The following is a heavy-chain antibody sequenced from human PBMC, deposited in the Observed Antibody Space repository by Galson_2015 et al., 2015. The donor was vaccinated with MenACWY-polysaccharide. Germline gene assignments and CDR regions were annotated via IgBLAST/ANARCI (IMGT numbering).Heavy chain of an antibody. CDR3: ARDSENLDY. V-gene: IGHV1-3*01. CDR2: ISAGNGRT. D-gene: IGHD6-19*01. Sequence: SVKVSCKAFGYIFTNYAMHWVRQAPGQSFEWMGWISAGNGRTEYSQKFQGRVTITRDTSASTAYMEVSSLRSEDTAVYYCARDSENLDYWGQGTLVTVSS. CDR1: GYIFTNYA. J-gene: IGHJ4*02.